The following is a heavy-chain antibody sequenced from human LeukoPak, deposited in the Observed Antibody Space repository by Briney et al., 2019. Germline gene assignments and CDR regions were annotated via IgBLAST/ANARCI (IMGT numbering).Heavy chain of an antibody. Sequence: GRSLRLSCAVSGFTFSSYAMHWVRQAPGKGLEWVAVIWYDGSNKYYADSVKGRFTISGDNSKNTLYLQMNSLRAEDTAFYYCAREDSGSYHYWGQGTLVTVSS. J-gene: IGHJ4*02. CDR2: IWYDGSNK. D-gene: IGHD1-26*01. V-gene: IGHV3-33*01. CDR3: AREDSGSYHY. CDR1: GFTFSSYA.